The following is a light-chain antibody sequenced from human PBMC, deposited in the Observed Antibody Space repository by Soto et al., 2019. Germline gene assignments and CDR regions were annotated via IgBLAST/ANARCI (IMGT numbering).Light chain of an antibody. CDR1: SSNIGAGYD. CDR2: GNS. CDR3: QFYDSSDRKV. V-gene: IGLV1-40*01. Sequence: QPVLTQPPSVSGAPGQRVTISCTGSSSNIGAGYDVHWYQQLPGTAPKLLIYGNSNRPSGVPDRFSGSKSGTSASLAITGLQAEDEADYYCQFYDSSDRKVFGGGTQLTVL. J-gene: IGLJ2*01.